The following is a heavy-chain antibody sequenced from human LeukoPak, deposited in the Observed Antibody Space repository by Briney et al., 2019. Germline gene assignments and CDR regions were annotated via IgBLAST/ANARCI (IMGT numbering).Heavy chain of an antibody. CDR2: IYYTGST. CDR3: ARGWGRRGYSYGY. D-gene: IGHD5-18*01. CDR1: GGSVSDYY. V-gene: IGHV4-59*02. J-gene: IGHJ4*02. Sequence: SETLSLTCTVSGGSVSDYYWSWIRQSPGKGLEWIGYIYYTGSTSYNPSLRSRVTISVDTSKDQFSLKLSSLTAADTAVYYCARGWGRRGYSYGYWGQGALVTVSS.